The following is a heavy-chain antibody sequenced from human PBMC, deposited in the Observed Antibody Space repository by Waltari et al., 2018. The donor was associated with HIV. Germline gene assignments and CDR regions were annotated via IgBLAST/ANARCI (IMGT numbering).Heavy chain of an antibody. J-gene: IGHJ4*02. CDR3: ARFFLGRPELDFDY. Sequence: EVQLVQSGGGLVQPGGSLTVACAASGFSFNTYWMSWIRQAPGKGHEWVAKIKGDGSEKYYLDSLEGRFTISRDNAENSVYLQMNSLGAEDTAVYYCARFFLGRPELDFDYWGQGTLVTVSS. V-gene: IGHV3-7*01. CDR2: IKGDGSEK. CDR1: GFSFNTYW. D-gene: IGHD1-7*01.